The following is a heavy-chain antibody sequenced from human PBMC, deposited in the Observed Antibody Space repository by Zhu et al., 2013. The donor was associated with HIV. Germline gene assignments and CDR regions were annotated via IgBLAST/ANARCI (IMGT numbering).Heavy chain of an antibody. CDR2: INPNSGGT. V-gene: IGHV1-2*02. Sequence: QVQLVQSGAEVKKPGASVKVSCKASGYTFTGFYIHWVRQAPGQGLEWMGWINPNSGGTNYAQKFQGTVTMTRDTSISTAYMELSRLRSDDTAVYYCARNSGYDEGPTYYFYAMDVWGQGATVTVSS. CDR3: ARNSGYDEGPTYYFYAMDV. J-gene: IGHJ6*02. CDR1: GYTFTGFY. D-gene: IGHD5-12*01.